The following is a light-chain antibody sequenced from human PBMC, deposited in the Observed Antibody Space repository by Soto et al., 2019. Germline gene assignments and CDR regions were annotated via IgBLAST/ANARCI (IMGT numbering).Light chain of an antibody. CDR3: QHYVNWPLT. V-gene: IGKV3-15*01. CDR2: GAS. Sequence: EIVLTQSPATLSLSPGERATLSCRASRSLDSGQLAWYQQKVGRAPRLLIHGASIRATGVPARFSGSGSGTDFTLTINSLQSEDFAVYYCQHYVNWPLTFGGETKV. CDR1: RSLDSGQ. J-gene: IGKJ4*01.